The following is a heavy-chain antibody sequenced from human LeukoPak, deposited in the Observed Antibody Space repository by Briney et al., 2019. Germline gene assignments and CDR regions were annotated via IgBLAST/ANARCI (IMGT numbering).Heavy chain of an antibody. V-gene: IGHV3-23*01. D-gene: IGHD6-19*01. CDR1: GFTLSSYA. Sequence: GGALRLSCAASGFTLSSYAMSWVRQAPGKGLEWGSALCGSGGSTYYADSVKGRFTISRDNSKNTLFLQMNSLRAEDTAVYYCAKYSSGWSCLDYWGQGTLVTVSS. CDR3: AKYSSGWSCLDY. CDR2: LCGSGGST. J-gene: IGHJ4*02.